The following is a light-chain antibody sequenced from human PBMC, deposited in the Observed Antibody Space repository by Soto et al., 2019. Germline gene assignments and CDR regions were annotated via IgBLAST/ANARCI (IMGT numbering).Light chain of an antibody. CDR2: AAS. Sequence: DIQMTQSPSTLSGSVGDRVTITCRASQTISSWLAWYQQKPGKAPQLLIYAASTLQSGVPSRFSGSGSGTDFTLTISSLQPEDFATYYCQQLTNYRFTFGQGTKVDVK. CDR3: QQLTNYRFT. J-gene: IGKJ2*01. V-gene: IGKV1-5*01. CDR1: QTISSW.